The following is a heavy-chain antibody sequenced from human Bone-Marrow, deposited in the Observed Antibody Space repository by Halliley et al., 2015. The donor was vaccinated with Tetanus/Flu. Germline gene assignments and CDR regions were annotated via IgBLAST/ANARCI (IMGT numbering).Heavy chain of an antibody. V-gene: IGHV3-7*03. D-gene: IGHD6-19*01. CDR2: VKQDGSED. J-gene: IGHJ4*02. Sequence: LEGGATVKQDGSEDFYVDSVKGRFPISRDNANSLLHLQMHGLRAEDTAVYYCVRGGGSDYGDYWGQGTLVTVSS. CDR3: VRGGGSDYGDY.